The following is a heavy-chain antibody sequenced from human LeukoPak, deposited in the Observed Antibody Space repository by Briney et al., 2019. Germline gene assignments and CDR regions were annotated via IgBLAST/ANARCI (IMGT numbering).Heavy chain of an antibody. CDR1: GYTFTGYY. J-gene: IGHJ6*02. D-gene: IGHD3-3*01. Sequence: ASVKVSCKASGYTFTGYYMHWVRQAPGQGLEWMGWINPNSGGTNYAQKFQGRVTMTRDTSISTAYMELSRLRSDDTAVYYCARDITPVYYDFWSGYSDYHYGMDVWGQGTTVTVSS. CDR2: INPNSGGT. CDR3: ARDITPVYYDFWSGYSDYHYGMDV. V-gene: IGHV1-2*02.